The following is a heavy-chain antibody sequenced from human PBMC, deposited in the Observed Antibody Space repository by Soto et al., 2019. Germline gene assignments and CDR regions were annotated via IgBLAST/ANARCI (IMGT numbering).Heavy chain of an antibody. J-gene: IGHJ6*02. Sequence: PSETLSLTCTVSGGSLNSEPYPWTWILQAPXKRLEWNGYIHYTGSVRCNTSIQSRITMSVDTSKNLLSLNLRYVTAEDTEVYFCVGEEDGGERDYYGLDVWGQGTMVTVSS. CDR1: GGSLNSEPYP. CDR3: VGEEDGGERDYYGLDV. CDR2: IHYTGSV. D-gene: IGHD2-21*01. V-gene: IGHV4-30-4*02.